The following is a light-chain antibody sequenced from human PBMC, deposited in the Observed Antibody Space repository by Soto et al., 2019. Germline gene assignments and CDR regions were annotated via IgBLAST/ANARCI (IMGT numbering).Light chain of an antibody. J-gene: IGLJ2*01. CDR2: DVS. CDR3: SSYTSSNTLGV. CDR1: SSDVDTYNY. V-gene: IGLV2-14*01. Sequence: QSVLTQPASVSGSPGQSITISCTGTSSDVDTYNYVYWYQQYPGKAPKLMIHDVSNRPSGVSNRFSGSKSGNTASLTISGLQAEDEADYYCSSYTSSNTLGVFGGGTKLTVL.